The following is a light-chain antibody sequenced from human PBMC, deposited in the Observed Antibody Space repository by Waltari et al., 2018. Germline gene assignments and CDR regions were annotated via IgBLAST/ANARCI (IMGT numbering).Light chain of an antibody. Sequence: QSVLTQPPSVSGAPGQRVTISCTGSSSNIGAGYDVPWYQQLPGTAPKLLVCEVIKRPSGVSSRCSGSKSGNTASLTISGLQAEDEADYYCCSYAGLGTYVFGSGTKVTVL. V-gene: IGLV1-40*01. CDR3: CSYAGLGTYV. CDR2: EVI. J-gene: IGLJ1*01. CDR1: SSNIGAGYD.